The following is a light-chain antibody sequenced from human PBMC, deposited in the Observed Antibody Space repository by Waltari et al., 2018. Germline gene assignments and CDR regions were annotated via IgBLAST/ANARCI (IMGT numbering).Light chain of an antibody. CDR1: QRISSH. V-gene: IGKV3-15*01. Sequence: EIVMTQSPATLSVSPGERAPLPCRASQRISSHLAWYQQKPGQAPRLLIYGASTRATGIPARFSGSGSGTEFTLTISSLQSEDFAVYCCHQYHDWPQTFGQGTKVELK. CDR3: HQYHDWPQT. J-gene: IGKJ1*01. CDR2: GAS.